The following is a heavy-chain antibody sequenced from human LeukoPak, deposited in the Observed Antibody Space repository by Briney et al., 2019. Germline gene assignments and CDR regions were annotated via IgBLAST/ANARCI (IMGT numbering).Heavy chain of an antibody. Sequence: PSETLSLTCTVSGGSISSYYWSWIRQPAGKGLEWIGRIYTSGSTNFTPSLKSRVTMSVDTSKNQFSLKLSSVTAADTAVYYCARDHRLGVRGVMYNWFDPWGQGTLVTVSS. V-gene: IGHV4-4*07. J-gene: IGHJ5*02. CDR3: ARDHRLGVRGVMYNWFDP. CDR2: IYTSGST. D-gene: IGHD3-10*01. CDR1: GGSISSYY.